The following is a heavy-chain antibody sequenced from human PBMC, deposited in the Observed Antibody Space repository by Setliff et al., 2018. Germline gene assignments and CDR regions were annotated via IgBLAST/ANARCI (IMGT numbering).Heavy chain of an antibody. CDR1: EFIFTNYW. V-gene: IGHV3-7*01. D-gene: IGHD3-3*01. CDR3: ARVFTILGVGPLHIDY. Sequence: GGSLRLSCAASEFIFTNYWMSWVRQAPGKGLEWVANINQDGSEIYSVDSVKGRFTFSRDNAKNSLYLQMNSLRAEDTAVYYCARVFTILGVGPLHIDYWGQGTLVTVSS. CDR2: INQDGSEI. J-gene: IGHJ4*02.